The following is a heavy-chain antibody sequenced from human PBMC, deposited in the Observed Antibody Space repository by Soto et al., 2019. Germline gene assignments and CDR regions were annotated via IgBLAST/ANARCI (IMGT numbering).Heavy chain of an antibody. V-gene: IGHV3-23*01. CDR3: AKEARVAVVPAAIHY. D-gene: IGHD2-2*01. CDR2: IDGSGSRT. J-gene: IGHJ4*02. CDR1: GFTFRTSA. Sequence: GGALRLSCSDSGFTFRTSAMTWVRQAPGKGLEWVSTIDGSGSRTYYADSVKGRFTISRDNSKNTLYLQLNSLRAEDTAIYYCAKEARVAVVPAAIHYWGQGTLVTVS.